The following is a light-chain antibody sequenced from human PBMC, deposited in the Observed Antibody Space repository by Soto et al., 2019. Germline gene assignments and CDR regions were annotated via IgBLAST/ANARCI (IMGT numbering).Light chain of an antibody. J-gene: IGKJ2*01. V-gene: IGKV4-1*01. CDR1: QSVLYSSNNKNY. Sequence: DIVMTQSPDSLAVSLGERATINCKSSQSVLYSSNNKNYLAWYQQKPGQPPKLLIYWASTWESGVPDRCSGSGSGTDFTLTISSLQAEDVAVYYCEQYYSTPYTFGQGTKLEIK. CDR3: EQYYSTPYT. CDR2: WAS.